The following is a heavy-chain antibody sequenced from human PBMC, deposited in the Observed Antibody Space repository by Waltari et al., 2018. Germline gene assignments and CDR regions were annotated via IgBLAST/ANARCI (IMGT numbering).Heavy chain of an antibody. CDR1: GFTFNIFA. CDR2: LSGTGTTT. Sequence: EVQLLESGGGVVQPGGSLKLSCAASGFTFNIFAIHWVRQAPGKGLEWVSSLSGTGTTTYYADSVKGRLTISRDNSRNTVSLQMNSLRAEDTAVYYCAKDYDFWQGSLDYWGQGALATVSS. CDR3: AKDYDFWQGSLDY. J-gene: IGHJ4*02. V-gene: IGHV3-23*01. D-gene: IGHD3-3*01.